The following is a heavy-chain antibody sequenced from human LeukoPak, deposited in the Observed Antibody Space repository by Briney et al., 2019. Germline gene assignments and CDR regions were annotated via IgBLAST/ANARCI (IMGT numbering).Heavy chain of an antibody. CDR3: ARGESSGWYGKVWFDP. D-gene: IGHD6-19*01. J-gene: IGHJ5*02. V-gene: IGHV1-18*01. CDR1: GYTFTSYG. Sequence: GASVKVSCKASGYTFTSYGISWVRQALGQGLEWMGWISAYNGNTNYAQKLQGRVTMTTDTSTSTAYMELRSLRSDDTAVYYCARGESSGWYGKVWFDPWGQGTLVTVSS. CDR2: ISAYNGNT.